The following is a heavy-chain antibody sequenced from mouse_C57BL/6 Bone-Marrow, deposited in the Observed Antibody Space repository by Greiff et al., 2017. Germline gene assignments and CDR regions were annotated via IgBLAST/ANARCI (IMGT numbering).Heavy chain of an antibody. D-gene: IGHD3-3*01. CDR1: GFTFSDYG. CDR3: ARGGTGYFDY. CDR2: ISSLAYSI. J-gene: IGHJ2*01. V-gene: IGHV5-15*01. Sequence: EVKLVESGGGLVQPGGSLKLSCAASGFTFSDYGMAWVRQAPRKGPEWVAFISSLAYSIYYAATVTGRFTVSGENAKNTLYLEMSSLRSEDTAMYFCARGGTGYFDYWGQGTTLTVSS.